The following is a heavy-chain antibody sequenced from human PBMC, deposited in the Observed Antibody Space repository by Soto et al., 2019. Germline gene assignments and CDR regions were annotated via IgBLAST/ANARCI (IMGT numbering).Heavy chain of an antibody. CDR3: AKNGQPPYYYYGLDV. Sequence: QGHLVQSGAEVKKPGASVKVSCKASGYTFTRYGISWVRQAPGQGLEWMGWISGYNGDTNHAQNLQDRVTMTIDTSTNTAYMELRILTSDDTAVYYCAKNGQPPYYYYGLDVWGQGTTVTVSS. J-gene: IGHJ6*02. V-gene: IGHV1-18*01. CDR2: ISGYNGDT. CDR1: GYTFTRYG. D-gene: IGHD2-8*01.